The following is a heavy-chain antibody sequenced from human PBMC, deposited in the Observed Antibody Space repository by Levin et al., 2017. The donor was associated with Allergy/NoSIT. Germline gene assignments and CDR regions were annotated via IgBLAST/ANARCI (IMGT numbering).Heavy chain of an antibody. V-gene: IGHV1-2*06. CDR3: ARGLLGFGFDY. CDR2: INPNSGVT. Sequence: ASVKVSCKASGYTFTDYYMHWVRQAPGQGLEWMGRINPNSGVTNFAQKFQGRVTMTRDTSIGTAYMELSSLRSDDTAIYYCARGLLGFGFDYWGQGTLVTVSS. CDR1: GYTFTDYY. D-gene: IGHD3-10*01. J-gene: IGHJ4*02.